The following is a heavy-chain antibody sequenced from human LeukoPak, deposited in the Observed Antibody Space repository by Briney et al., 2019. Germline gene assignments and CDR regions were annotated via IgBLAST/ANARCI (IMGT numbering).Heavy chain of an antibody. CDR2: MWCDGRTT. V-gene: IGHV3-33*06. Sequence: PGRSLRLSCAASGFTFSNYGMNWVRQAPGKGLEWVAVMWCDGRTTYYADSVKGRFIISRDNTKNTLYLQMKSLRADVTAVHYCAKNGVYCDVHCPADYWGQGTLVTVSS. CDR3: AKNGVYCDVHCPADY. J-gene: IGHJ4*02. D-gene: IGHD2-21*02. CDR1: GFTFSNYG.